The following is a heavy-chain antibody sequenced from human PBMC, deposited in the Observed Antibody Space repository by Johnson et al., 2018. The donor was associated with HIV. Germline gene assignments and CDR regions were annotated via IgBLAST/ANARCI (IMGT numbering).Heavy chain of an antibody. CDR1: AFTFDDYG. J-gene: IGHJ3*02. Sequence: VQLVESGGGVVRPGGSLRLSCAASAFTFDDYGMSWVRQAPGKGLEYVSGISSNGGRTHYANSVKGKFTISSDKSKNTLHLQMGSLRAEDMAVYYCRSWGSSGYYAPFYHDAFDIWGQGTMVTVSS. V-gene: IGHV3-64*01. CDR2: ISSNGGRT. CDR3: RSWGSSGYYAPFYHDAFDI. D-gene: IGHD3-22*01.